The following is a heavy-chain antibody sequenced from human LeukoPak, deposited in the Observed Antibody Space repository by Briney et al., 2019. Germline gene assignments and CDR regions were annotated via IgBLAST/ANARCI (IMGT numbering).Heavy chain of an antibody. D-gene: IGHD4-23*01. V-gene: IGHV1-2*02. J-gene: IGHJ6*02. Sequence: VASVKVSCKASGYTFTGYYMHWVRQAPGQGLEWMGWINPNSGGTNYAQKFQGRVTMTRDTSISTAYMELSRLRSDDTAMYYCARVPTVINYYYGMDVWGQGTTVTVSS. CDR1: GYTFTGYY. CDR2: INPNSGGT. CDR3: ARVPTVINYYYGMDV.